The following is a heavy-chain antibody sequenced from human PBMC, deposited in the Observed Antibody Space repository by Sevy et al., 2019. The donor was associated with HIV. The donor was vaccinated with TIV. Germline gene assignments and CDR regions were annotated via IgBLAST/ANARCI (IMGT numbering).Heavy chain of an antibody. V-gene: IGHV3-23*01. Sequence: GGSLRLSCAASGFTFTSYAMSWVRQAPGKGLEWVSAISGSGGRTYYADSEKGRFTISRDNSKNTLNLQMNSPRAEDTAIYYCAKPTSYVYGSSSDPLPSSRNDYWGQGTLVTVSS. CDR3: AKPTSYVYGSSSDPLPSSRNDY. CDR1: GFTFTSYA. CDR2: ISGSGGRT. D-gene: IGHD3-10*01. J-gene: IGHJ4*02.